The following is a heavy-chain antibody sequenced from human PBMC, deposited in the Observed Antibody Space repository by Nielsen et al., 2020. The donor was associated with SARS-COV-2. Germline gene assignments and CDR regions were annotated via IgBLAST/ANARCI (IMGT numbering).Heavy chain of an antibody. CDR2: INAGNGNT. Sequence: ASVKVSCKTSGYTFTSFAIHWVRQAPGQSLEWMGWINAGNGNTKYSQKFQGRVTMTRDTSASTAYMELSSLRSEDTAVYYCARAMFSSGWYGDDYWGQGTLVTVSS. V-gene: IGHV1-3*01. CDR3: ARAMFSSGWYGDDY. CDR1: GYTFTSFA. J-gene: IGHJ4*02. D-gene: IGHD6-19*01.